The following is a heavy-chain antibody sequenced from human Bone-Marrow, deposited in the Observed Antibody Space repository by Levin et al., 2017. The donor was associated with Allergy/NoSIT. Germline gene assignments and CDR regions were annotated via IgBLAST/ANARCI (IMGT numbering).Heavy chain of an antibody. Sequence: LSLTCAASGFTFSSSAMSWVRQAPGKGLEWVSAISGSGGNTYYADSVEGRFTISRDNSKNTLYLQMNSLRAEDTAVYYCAKDSSGYYHPLDYWGQGTLVTVSS. J-gene: IGHJ4*02. V-gene: IGHV3-23*01. D-gene: IGHD3-22*01. CDR3: AKDSSGYYHPLDY. CDR1: GFTFSSSA. CDR2: ISGSGGNT.